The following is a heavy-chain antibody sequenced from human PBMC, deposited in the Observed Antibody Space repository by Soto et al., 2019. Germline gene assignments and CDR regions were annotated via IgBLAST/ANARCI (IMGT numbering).Heavy chain of an antibody. CDR3: AKDGALERYLVGYMDV. V-gene: IGHV3-23*01. J-gene: IGHJ6*03. CDR2: TSGSGGST. Sequence: EVQLLESGGGLVQPGGSLRLSCAASGFTFSTYAMSWVRQAPGKGLEWVSGTSGSGGSTYYADSVKGRFTISRDNSKSTLYLQMNSLRAEDTAVYYCAKDGALERYLVGYMDVWGKGTTVTISS. D-gene: IGHD1-1*01. CDR1: GFTFSTYA.